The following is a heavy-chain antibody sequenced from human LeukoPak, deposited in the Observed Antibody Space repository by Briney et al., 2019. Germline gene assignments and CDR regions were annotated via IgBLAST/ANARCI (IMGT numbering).Heavy chain of an antibody. D-gene: IGHD3-3*01. CDR2: INPNSGGT. CDR1: GYTFTGYY. V-gene: IGHV1-2*05. Sequence: ASVKVSCKASGYTFTGYYMHWVRQAPGQGLEWMGRINPNSGGTNYAQKFQGRVTMTRDTSISTAYMELSRLRSDDTDVYYCARGYTITISPAGFWGQGTLVTVSS. J-gene: IGHJ4*02. CDR3: ARGYTITISPAGF.